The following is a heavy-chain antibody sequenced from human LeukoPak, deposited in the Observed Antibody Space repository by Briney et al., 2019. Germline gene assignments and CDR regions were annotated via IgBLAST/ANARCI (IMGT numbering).Heavy chain of an antibody. Sequence: GASVKVSCKASGYTFTSYGISWVRQAPGQGLEWMGWISAYNGNTNYAQKLQGRVTMTTDTSTSTAYMELRSLRSDDTAVYYCARVPREYDILTGYPGGFDYWGQGTLVTVSS. CDR3: ARVPREYDILTGYPGGFDY. D-gene: IGHD3-9*01. CDR1: GYTFTSYG. J-gene: IGHJ4*02. CDR2: ISAYNGNT. V-gene: IGHV1-18*01.